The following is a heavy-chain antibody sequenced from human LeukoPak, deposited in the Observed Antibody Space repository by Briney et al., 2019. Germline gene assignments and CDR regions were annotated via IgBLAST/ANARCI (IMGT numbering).Heavy chain of an antibody. CDR3: AKLARGPISNADY. CDR1: GFTCSSYA. Sequence: GGSLRLSCAASGFTCSSYAMSWVRQAPGKGLEWVSAISGSGGSTYYADSVKGRFTISRDNSKNTLYLQMSSLRAEDTAVYYCAKLARGPISNADYWGQGTLVTVSS. CDR2: ISGSGGST. V-gene: IGHV3-23*01. D-gene: IGHD6-6*01. J-gene: IGHJ4*02.